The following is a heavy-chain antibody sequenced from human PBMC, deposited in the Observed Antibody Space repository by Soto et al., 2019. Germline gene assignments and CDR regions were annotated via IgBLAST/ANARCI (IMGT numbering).Heavy chain of an antibody. J-gene: IGHJ4*02. CDR3: VRRYCSSTSCTFDY. CDR1: GFTFSSYE. CDR2: ISSSGSAK. Sequence: VGSLRLSCAASGFTFSSYEMNWVRQAPGKGLEWVSYISSSGSAKYYADSVKGRFTISRDNAKNSLYLQMNSLRAEDTAVYYCVRRYCSSTSCTFDYWGQGTLVTVSS. V-gene: IGHV3-48*03. D-gene: IGHD2-2*01.